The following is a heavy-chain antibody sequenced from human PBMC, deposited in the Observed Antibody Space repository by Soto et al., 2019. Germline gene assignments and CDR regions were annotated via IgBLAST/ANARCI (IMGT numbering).Heavy chain of an antibody. D-gene: IGHD3-16*01. Sequence: RLSCAASGIRFTSSWMSWVRQAPGKGLEWVAHINQDGGQKYYVDSAKGRFTISRDNAKTSLYLQMNSLRAEDTAVYYCVSWADAADEDYFHHWGQGTLVTVSS. J-gene: IGHJ1*01. CDR2: INQDGGQK. CDR3: VSWADAADEDYFHH. CDR1: GIRFTSSW. V-gene: IGHV3-7*01.